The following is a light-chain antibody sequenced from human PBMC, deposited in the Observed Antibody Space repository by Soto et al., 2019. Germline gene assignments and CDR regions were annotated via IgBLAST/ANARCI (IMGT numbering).Light chain of an antibody. CDR2: DVS. V-gene: IGLV2-14*01. Sequence: QSALTQPASVSGSPGQSITISCTGTSRDVGGYNYVSWYQQHPGKAPKLMIYDVSNRPSGVSNRFSGSKSGNTASLTISGLQAENEADYYCSSYTSSSPYVFGTGTKLTVL. CDR3: SSYTSSSPYV. J-gene: IGLJ1*01. CDR1: SRDVGGYNY.